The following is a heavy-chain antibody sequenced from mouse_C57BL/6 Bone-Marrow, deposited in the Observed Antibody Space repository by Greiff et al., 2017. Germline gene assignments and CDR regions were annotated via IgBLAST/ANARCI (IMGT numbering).Heavy chain of an antibody. J-gene: IGHJ1*03. V-gene: IGHV1-5*01. D-gene: IGHD1-1*01. Sequence: VQLKESGTVLARPGASVKMSCKTSGYTFTSYWMHWVKQRPGQGLEWIGAIYPGNSDTSYNQKFKGKAKLTAVTSASTAYMELRSLTNEDSAVFYCTRKNYYGGSYVWYCDVWGTGTTVTVSS. CDR1: GYTFTSYW. CDR2: IYPGNSDT. CDR3: TRKNYYGGSYVWYCDV.